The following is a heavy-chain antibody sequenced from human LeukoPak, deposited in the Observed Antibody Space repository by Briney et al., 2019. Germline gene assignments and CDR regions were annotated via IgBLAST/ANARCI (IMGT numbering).Heavy chain of an antibody. CDR3: ANYVSGTMRDY. CDR2: IDYRERT. V-gene: IGHV4-39*01. J-gene: IGHJ4*02. CDR1: GGSIRSSYYY. D-gene: IGHD3-16*01. Sequence: SETLSLTCTVSGGSIRSSYYYWGWIRQPPGKGLEWIGSIDYRERTTYNPSLKSRVTISADTSKNQFSLQLSSVTVTDTAVYYCANYVSGTMRDYWGQGTLVTVSS.